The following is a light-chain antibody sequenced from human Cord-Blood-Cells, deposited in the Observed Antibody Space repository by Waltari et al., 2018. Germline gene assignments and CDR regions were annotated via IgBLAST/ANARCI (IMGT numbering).Light chain of an antibody. CDR1: QRISSY. J-gene: IGKJ4*02. V-gene: IGKV1-39*01. Sequence: DITMTQSPSSLPASVGDRLAITCRASQRISSYLNWYQQKPGKAPKLLIYAASSLQSGVPSRFSGSGSGTDFTLTISSLQPEEFATYYCQQSYSTLVTFGGGTKVEIK. CDR2: AAS. CDR3: QQSYSTLVT.